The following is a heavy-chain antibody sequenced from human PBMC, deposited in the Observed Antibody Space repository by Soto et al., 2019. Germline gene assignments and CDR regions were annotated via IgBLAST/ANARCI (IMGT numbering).Heavy chain of an antibody. Sequence: QVQLQESGPGLVKPSQTLSLTCSVSGDSISSSGFYWSWIRQHPGKAPEWIGYIHYTGSTSYNPSLKSRLAISLDASKNQFYLSLSSVTSADTAVYYCARDHRSLGDYYGIDVWGQGTTVTVSS. D-gene: IGHD3-10*01. CDR1: GDSISSSGFY. CDR3: ARDHRSLGDYYGIDV. CDR2: IHYTGST. J-gene: IGHJ6*02. V-gene: IGHV4-31*03.